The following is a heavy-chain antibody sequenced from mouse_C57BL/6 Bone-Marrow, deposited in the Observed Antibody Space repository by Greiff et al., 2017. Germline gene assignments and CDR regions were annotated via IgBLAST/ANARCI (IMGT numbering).Heavy chain of an antibody. CDR3: ARPYYSNYWYFDV. D-gene: IGHD2-5*01. CDR2: IYPGSGST. V-gene: IGHV1-55*01. CDR1: GYTFTSDW. Sequence: VQLQQPGAELVKPGASVKMSCKASGYTFTSDWITWVKQRPGQGLERIGDIYPGSGSTNYNEQCKSKATRTVDTSSSTAYMQLSSLTSEDSAVYYCARPYYSNYWYFDVWGTGTTVTVSS. J-gene: IGHJ1*03.